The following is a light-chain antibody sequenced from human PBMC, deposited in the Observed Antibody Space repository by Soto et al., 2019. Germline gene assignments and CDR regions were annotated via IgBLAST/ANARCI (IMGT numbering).Light chain of an antibody. CDR3: ATWDRSLSGVV. J-gene: IGLJ3*02. CDR2: DIN. Sequence: QSVLTQPPSVSAAPGQTVTISCSGSSSNIGNNYVSWYQRLPGTAPRLLIYDINKRPSGIPDRFSASKSGTSATLGITGLQTGDEADYFCATWDRSLSGVVFGGGTKLTVL. V-gene: IGLV1-51*01. CDR1: SSNIGNNY.